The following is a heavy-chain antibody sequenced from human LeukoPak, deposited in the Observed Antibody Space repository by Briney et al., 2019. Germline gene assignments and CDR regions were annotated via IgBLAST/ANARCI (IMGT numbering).Heavy chain of an antibody. V-gene: IGHV1-18*01. CDR3: ARVVMITFGGVIAKDY. D-gene: IGHD3-16*02. J-gene: IGHJ4*02. CDR2: ISAYNGNT. CDR1: GYTFTSYG. Sequence: ASVKVSCKASGYTFTSYGISWVRQAPGQGPEWMGWISAYNGNTNYAQKLQGRVTMTTDTSTSTAYMELRSLRSDDTAVYYCARVVMITFGGVIAKDYWGQGTLVTVSS.